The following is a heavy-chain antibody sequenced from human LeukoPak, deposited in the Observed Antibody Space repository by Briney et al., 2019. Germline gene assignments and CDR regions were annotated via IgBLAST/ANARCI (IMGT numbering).Heavy chain of an antibody. CDR3: VRQGWSWYFDL. CDR2: IYYSGST. V-gene: IGHV4-39*01. D-gene: IGHD6-19*01. CDR1: GGSISSYY. Sequence: SETLSLTCTVSGGSISSYYWDWIRQPPGKGLEWIGSIYYSGSTYYNPSLKSRVTISVDTSKNQFSLKLSSVTAADTAVYYCVRQGWSWYFDLWGRGTLVTVSS. J-gene: IGHJ2*01.